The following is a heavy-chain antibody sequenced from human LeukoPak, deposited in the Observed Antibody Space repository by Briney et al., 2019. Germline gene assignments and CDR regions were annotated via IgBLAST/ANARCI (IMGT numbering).Heavy chain of an antibody. V-gene: IGHV4-61*02. Sequence: SETLSLTCTVSGGSISSGSYFWSWIRQPAGKGLEWIGRIYTSGSTNYNPSLKSRVTISVDTSKNQFSLKLSSVTAADTAVYYCARDSREEIYYYYYMDVWGKGTTVTVSS. CDR1: GGSISSGSYF. D-gene: IGHD5-24*01. CDR3: ARDSREEIYYYYYMDV. J-gene: IGHJ6*03. CDR2: IYTSGST.